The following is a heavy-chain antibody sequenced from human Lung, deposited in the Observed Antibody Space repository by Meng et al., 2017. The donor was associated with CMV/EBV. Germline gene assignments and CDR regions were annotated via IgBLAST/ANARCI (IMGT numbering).Heavy chain of an antibody. CDR2: IRHDGTNK. CDR1: GFRFDDYG. D-gene: IGHD3-16*01. CDR3: AKDLLLFGGPNAYFDQ. V-gene: IGHV3-30*02. Sequence: SCAASGFRFDDYGMHWVRQTPGKGLEWVAFIRHDGTNKFYGDSVKGRFTISRDNSKNTVYLQMNSLRPGETAVYYCAKDLLLFGGPNAYFDQWGQGKXVTVSS. J-gene: IGHJ4*02.